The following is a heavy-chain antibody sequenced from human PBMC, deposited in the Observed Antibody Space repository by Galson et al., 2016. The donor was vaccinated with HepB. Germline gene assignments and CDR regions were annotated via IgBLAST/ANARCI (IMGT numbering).Heavy chain of an antibody. V-gene: IGHV3-23*01. CDR2: ITGDCDNI. CDR1: EFDFKKYD. D-gene: IGHD3-9*01. Sequence: SLRLSCAAFEFDFKKYDMSWVRQAPGQRPEWVSTITGDCDNIYYVDSVKGRFTISRDNSKKRLYLQMNSLRVDDTAVYHCVKGDWVGWGQGTLVTVSS. J-gene: IGHJ4*02. CDR3: VKGDWVG.